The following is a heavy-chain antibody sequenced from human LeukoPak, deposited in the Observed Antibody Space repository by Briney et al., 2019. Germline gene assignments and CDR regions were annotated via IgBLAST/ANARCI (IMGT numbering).Heavy chain of an antibody. CDR3: ASLVVVVVTASEIDY. V-gene: IGHV4-59*08. CDR1: GGSISTYY. J-gene: IGHJ4*02. Sequence: PSETLSLTCTVSGGSISTYYWSWIRQPPGKGLEWIGYIYYTGSTNYNPSLKSRVTISGDTSKNQFSLKLRSVTAADTAVYYCASLVVVVVTASEIDYWGQGTLVTVSS. CDR2: IYYTGST. D-gene: IGHD2-21*02.